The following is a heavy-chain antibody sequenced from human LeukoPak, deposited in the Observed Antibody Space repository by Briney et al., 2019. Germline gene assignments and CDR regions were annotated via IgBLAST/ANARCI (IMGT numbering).Heavy chain of an antibody. CDR2: ISDNGGRT. CDR1: GFTFSTYT. Sequence: SGGSLRLSCAASGFTFSTYTMAWVRQAPGGGLEWVSGISDNGGRTYYADSGKGRFTISRDNSKDTLYLQMNSLRVEDTAMYFCAKEGGGWTAHVIPTPQFTFENWGQGTLVTVSS. CDR3: AKEGGGWTAHVIPTPQFTFEN. D-gene: IGHD3-9*01. V-gene: IGHV3-23*01. J-gene: IGHJ4*02.